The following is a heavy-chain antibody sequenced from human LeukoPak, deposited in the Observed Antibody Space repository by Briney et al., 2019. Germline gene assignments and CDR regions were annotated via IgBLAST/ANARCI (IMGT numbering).Heavy chain of an antibody. CDR2: ISGSGISI. J-gene: IGHJ6*03. Sequence: GRSLRLSRAASGFTFSSYAMGWVRQAPGKGLEWVSGISGSGISIYYADSVKGRFTISRDNSKNTLYLQMNSLRAEDTAIYYCAKGTGTTYYYYYMHVWGKGTTVTVSS. V-gene: IGHV3-23*01. CDR1: GFTFSSYA. CDR3: AKGTGTTYYYYYMHV. D-gene: IGHD1-7*01.